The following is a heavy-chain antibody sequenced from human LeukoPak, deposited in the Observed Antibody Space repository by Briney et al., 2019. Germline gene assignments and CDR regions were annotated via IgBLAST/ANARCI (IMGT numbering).Heavy chain of an antibody. Sequence: ASVKVSCKASGYTFISYGISWVRQAPGQGLEWMGWISAYNGNTNYAQKFQGRVTMTRDMSTSTDYMELSSLRFDDTAVYYCARDNSVGDTAWWFDPWGQGTLVTVSS. CDR1: GYTFISYG. CDR2: ISAYNGNT. J-gene: IGHJ5*02. V-gene: IGHV1-18*01. D-gene: IGHD1-26*01. CDR3: ARDNSVGDTAWWFDP.